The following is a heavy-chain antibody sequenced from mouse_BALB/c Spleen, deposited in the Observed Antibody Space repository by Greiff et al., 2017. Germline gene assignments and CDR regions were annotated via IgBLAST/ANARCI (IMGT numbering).Heavy chain of an antibody. CDR1: GFNIKDTY. J-gene: IGHJ2*01. CDR3: DRDYGTY. D-gene: IGHD2-1*01. V-gene: IGHV14-3*02. CDR2: IDPANGNT. Sequence: DVHLVESGAELVKPGASVKLSCTASGFNIKDTYMHWVKQRPEQGLEWIGRIDPANGNTKYDPKFQGKATITADTSSNTAYLQLSSLTSEDTAVYYCDRDYGTYWGQGTTLTVSS.